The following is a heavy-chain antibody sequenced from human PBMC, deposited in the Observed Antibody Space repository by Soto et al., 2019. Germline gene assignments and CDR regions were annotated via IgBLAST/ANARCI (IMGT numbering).Heavy chain of an antibody. D-gene: IGHD3-16*01. V-gene: IGHV4-4*07. CDR3: AREGASSYASRHFDN. CDR1: GHSMTGYY. CDR2: LYSSGIS. J-gene: IGHJ4*02. Sequence: SETLSLTCTVSGHSMTGYYWTWIRQPAGKGLEWIGRLYSSGISAYDPSLASRVTMSLDTSKNKFSLRLTSVTAADTAVYYCAREGASSYASRHFDNWGPGTLVTVSS.